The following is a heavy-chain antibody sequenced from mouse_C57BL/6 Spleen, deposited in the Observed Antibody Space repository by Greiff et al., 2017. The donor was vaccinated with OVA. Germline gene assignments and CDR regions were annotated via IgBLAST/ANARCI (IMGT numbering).Heavy chain of an antibody. D-gene: IGHD3-1*01. CDR1: GYAFSSSW. Sequence: QVQLQQSGPELVKPGASVKLSCKASGYAFSSSWMNWVKQRPGKGLEWIGRIYPGDGDTNYNGKFKGKATLTANKSSSTAYMQLSSLTAEDSAVCFCARSIGDGYWGQGTTVTVSS. J-gene: IGHJ2*01. CDR2: IYPGDGDT. V-gene: IGHV1-82*01. CDR3: ARSIGDGY.